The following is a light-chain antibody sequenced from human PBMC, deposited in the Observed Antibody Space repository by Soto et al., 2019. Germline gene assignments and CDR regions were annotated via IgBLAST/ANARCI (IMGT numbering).Light chain of an antibody. Sequence: EIVLTQCRAIQYKTPGERATLSCRASQSVSSYLAWYQQKPSQAPRLLIYDASNRATGIPARFSGSGSGTDFTLTISSLDLDDFEVYYCHQLSNWPRLLSCGAGTKVDIK. CDR3: HQLSNWPRLLS. CDR2: DAS. V-gene: IGKV3-11*01. J-gene: IGKJ4*01. CDR1: QSVSSY.